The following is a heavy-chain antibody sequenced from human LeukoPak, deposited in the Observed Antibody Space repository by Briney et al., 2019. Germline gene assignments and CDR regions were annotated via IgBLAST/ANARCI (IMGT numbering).Heavy chain of an antibody. Sequence: SETLSLTCTVSGGSISSNSYYWGWIRQPPGKGLEWIGTIFYGGSTYYNKALKSRVTISVDTSKNQFFLKLSSVTAADTAVYYCARGQDFRVRGVTRTLYYYMDVWGKGTTITVSS. V-gene: IGHV4-39*01. CDR2: IFYGGST. CDR3: ARGQDFRVRGVTRTLYYYMDV. J-gene: IGHJ6*03. CDR1: GGSISSNSYY. D-gene: IGHD3-10*01.